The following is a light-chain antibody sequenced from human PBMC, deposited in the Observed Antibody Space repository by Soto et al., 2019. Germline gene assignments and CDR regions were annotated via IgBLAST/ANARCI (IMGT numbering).Light chain of an antibody. CDR2: DAS. CDR1: QDISNY. CDR3: QQYDNLPPYT. Sequence: DIQMTQSPSSLSASVGDRVTITYQASQDISNYLNWYQQKPGKAPKLLIYDASNLETGVPSRFSGSGSGTDFTFTISSLQPEDIATYYCQQYDNLPPYTFGQGTKPEIK. J-gene: IGKJ2*01. V-gene: IGKV1-33*01.